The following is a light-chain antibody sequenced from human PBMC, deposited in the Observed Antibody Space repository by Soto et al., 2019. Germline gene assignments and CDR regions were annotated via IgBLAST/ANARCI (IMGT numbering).Light chain of an antibody. CDR2: EVS. J-gene: IGLJ1*01. CDR1: TSDVGGYNY. CDR3: SSYTSSSTYV. Sequence: QSALTQPASVSGSPGQSITIPCTGTTSDVGGYNYVSWYQQHPGKAPKLMIYEVSNRPSAVSNRFSGSKSGNTASLTISGLQAEDEADYYCSSYTSSSTYVFGTGTKVTVL. V-gene: IGLV2-14*01.